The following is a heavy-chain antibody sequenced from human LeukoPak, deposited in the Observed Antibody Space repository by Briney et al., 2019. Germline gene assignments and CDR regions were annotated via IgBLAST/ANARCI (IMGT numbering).Heavy chain of an antibody. CDR2: ISSSSSYI. Sequence: KPGRPLRLSCAASGFTFSSYSMNWVRQAPGKGLEWVSSISSSSSYIYYADSVKGRFTISRDNAKNSLYLQMNSLRAEDTAVYYCARDRIAAADYYYYYGMDVWGQGTTVTVSS. D-gene: IGHD6-13*01. V-gene: IGHV3-21*01. CDR3: ARDRIAAADYYYYYGMDV. CDR1: GFTFSSYS. J-gene: IGHJ6*02.